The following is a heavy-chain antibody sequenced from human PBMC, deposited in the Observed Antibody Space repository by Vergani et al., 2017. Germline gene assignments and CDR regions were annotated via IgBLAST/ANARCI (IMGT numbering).Heavy chain of an antibody. CDR3: AKDRITIFGVVSALFDY. CDR2: SSGSGGST. V-gene: IGHV3-23*01. Sequence: EVQLLESGGGLVQPGGSLRLSCAASGFTFSSYAMSWVRQAPGKGLEWVSASSGSGGSTYYADSVKGRFTISRENSKNTLYLQMNSLRAEDTAVYYCAKDRITIFGVVSALFDYWGQGTLVTVSS. J-gene: IGHJ4*02. CDR1: GFTFSSYA. D-gene: IGHD3-3*01.